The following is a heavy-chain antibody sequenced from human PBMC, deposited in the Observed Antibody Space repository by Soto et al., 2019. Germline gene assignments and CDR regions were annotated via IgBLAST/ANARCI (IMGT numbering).Heavy chain of an antibody. CDR2: IIPIFGTA. J-gene: IGHJ3*02. CDR3: ARAPVDCSDGSCYSEDAFDI. Sequence: SVKVSCKASGGTFSSYAISWVRQAPGQGLEWMGGIIPIFGTANYAQKFQGRVTITADESTSTAYMELSSLRSEDTAVYYCARAPVDCSDGSCYSEDAFDIWGQGTMVTV. CDR1: GGTFSSYA. D-gene: IGHD2-15*01. V-gene: IGHV1-69*13.